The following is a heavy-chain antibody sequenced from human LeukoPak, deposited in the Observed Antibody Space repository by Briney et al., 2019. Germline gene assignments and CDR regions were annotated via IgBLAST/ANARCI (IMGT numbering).Heavy chain of an antibody. J-gene: IGHJ4*02. CDR3: ARGLKSGYSFGFDL. CDR2: IWYDGSNI. Sequence: GGSLRLSCAASTCTFSKLGMHWVRQAPGKGLEWVAVIWYDGSNIYYADSVKGRFTVSRDNSKNTLYLQMNSLRAEDTAGYYCARGLKSGYSFGFDLWGQGTLVTVSP. D-gene: IGHD5-18*01. V-gene: IGHV3-33*01. CDR1: TCTFSKLG.